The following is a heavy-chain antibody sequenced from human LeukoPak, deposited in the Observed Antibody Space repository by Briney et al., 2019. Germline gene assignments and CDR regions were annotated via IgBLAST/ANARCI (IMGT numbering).Heavy chain of an antibody. D-gene: IGHD6-13*01. J-gene: IGHJ4*02. CDR2: ISPGDSDT. Sequence: GESLKISCEGSGYTFTSHWIGWVRQMPGKGLEWMGIISPGDSDTRYSPSFQGLVTISADKSVNTAYLQWSSLKASDSAMYYCARRYRVNSWYYFDYWGQGTLVTVSS. CDR1: GYTFTSHW. V-gene: IGHV5-51*01. CDR3: ARRYRVNSWYYFDY.